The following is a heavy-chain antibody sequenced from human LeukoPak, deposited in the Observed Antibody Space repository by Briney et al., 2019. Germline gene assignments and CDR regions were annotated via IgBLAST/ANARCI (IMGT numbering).Heavy chain of an antibody. CDR3: ARERNYYDSSSAYFQH. CDR1: GGTFSSYA. Sequence: GASVTVSCKASGGTFSSYATSWVRQAPGQGLEWMGGIIPIFGTANYAQKFRGRVTITTDESTSTAYMELSSLRSEDTAVYYCARERNYYDSSSAYFQHRGQGTLVTVSS. CDR2: IIPIFGTA. J-gene: IGHJ1*01. D-gene: IGHD3-22*01. V-gene: IGHV1-69*05.